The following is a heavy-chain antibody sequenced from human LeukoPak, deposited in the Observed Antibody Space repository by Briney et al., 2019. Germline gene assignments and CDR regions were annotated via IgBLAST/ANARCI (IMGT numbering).Heavy chain of an antibody. CDR1: GYRFTSYW. CDR3: ARHLTMITVPRDAFDI. J-gene: IGHJ3*02. D-gene: IGHD3-16*01. Sequence: GESLKISCKASGYRFTSYWIGWVRQMPGKGLEWMGVIYPGDSDTRYSPSFQGQVTISADKSLSTAYLQWSGLKASDTDMYYCARHLTMITVPRDAFDIWGQGTMVTVSS. V-gene: IGHV5-51*01. CDR2: IYPGDSDT.